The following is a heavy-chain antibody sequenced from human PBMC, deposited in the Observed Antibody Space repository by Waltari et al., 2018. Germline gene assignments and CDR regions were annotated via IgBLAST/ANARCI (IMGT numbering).Heavy chain of an antibody. CDR3: ARDRGRGLYLDS. CDR1: GDSVRNNYG. D-gene: IGHD1-26*01. Sequence: QLQLQQSGPGLVKPSESLFLSCAVSGDSVRNNYGWSWVRQPPGKGLEWIGQIHGTGKTNYNPSLESRVTVSMDTSNNQFSLRVTSPTAADTAVYFCARDRGRGLYLDSWGQGTLVTVS. V-gene: IGHV4-4*02. CDR2: IHGTGKT. J-gene: IGHJ4*02.